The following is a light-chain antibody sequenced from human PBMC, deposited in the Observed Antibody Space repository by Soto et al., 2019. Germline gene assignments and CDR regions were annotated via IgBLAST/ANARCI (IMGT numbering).Light chain of an antibody. Sequence: EIVLTQSPATLSLSPGERATLSCRASPSVTNYLAWYQQKPGQPPRLLIYGAFNRAAGIPARFSGSGSGTDFTLTISRLEPEDFAVYYCHQYDSWTFGQGTKVDIK. CDR3: HQYDSWT. V-gene: IGKV3-20*01. CDR2: GAF. CDR1: PSVTNY. J-gene: IGKJ1*01.